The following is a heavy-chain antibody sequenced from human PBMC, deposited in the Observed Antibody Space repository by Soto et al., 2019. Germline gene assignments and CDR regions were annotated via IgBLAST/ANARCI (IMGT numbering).Heavy chain of an antibody. CDR2: IYPGDSDT. CDR1: GYSFSSYW. CDR3: ARPQGLNYYDSSGYYYDAFDI. J-gene: IGHJ3*02. V-gene: IGHV5-51*01. D-gene: IGHD3-22*01. Sequence: GEALKISCKGSGYSFSSYWICWVRQMPRKGLEWMGIIYPGDSDTRYSPSFQGQVTISADKSISTAYLQWSSLKASDTAMYYCARPQGLNYYDSSGYYYDAFDIWGQGTMVTVSS.